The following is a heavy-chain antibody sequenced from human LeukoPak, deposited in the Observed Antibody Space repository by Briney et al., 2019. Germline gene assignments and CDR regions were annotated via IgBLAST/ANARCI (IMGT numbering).Heavy chain of an antibody. V-gene: IGHV4-38-2*02. CDR1: GYSISSGYY. CDR3: ARASSAINPDPLITMIVVGFDY. D-gene: IGHD3-22*01. J-gene: IGHJ4*02. Sequence: SETLSLTCTVSGYSISSGYYWGWIRQPPGKGLEWIGSIYHSGSTYYNPSLKSRVTISVDTSKNQFSLKLSFVTAADTAVYYCARASSAINPDPLITMIVVGFDYWGQGTLVTVSS. CDR2: IYHSGST.